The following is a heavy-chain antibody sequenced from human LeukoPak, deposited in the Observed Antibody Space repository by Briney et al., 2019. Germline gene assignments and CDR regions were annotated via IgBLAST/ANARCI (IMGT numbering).Heavy chain of an antibody. Sequence: GESLKISCQGSGYTFSNYWIGWVRQMPGKGLEWMGIIDPSDSETRYTPSFQGQVTISVDKSLTTADLQWNSLKASDTAMYYCARQTAMGRSGDYWGQGTLVTVSS. J-gene: IGHJ4*02. V-gene: IGHV5-51*01. D-gene: IGHD5-18*01. CDR1: GYTFSNYW. CDR2: IDPSDSET. CDR3: ARQTAMGRSGDY.